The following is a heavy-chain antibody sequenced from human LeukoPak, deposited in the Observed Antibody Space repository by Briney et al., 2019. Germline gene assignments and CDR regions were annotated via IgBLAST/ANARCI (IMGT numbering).Heavy chain of an antibody. J-gene: IGHJ3*02. V-gene: IGHV1-46*01. CDR2: INPSGGST. CDR3: ARDEYSSSLGAFDI. D-gene: IGHD6-6*01. CDR1: DYTCTNSG. Sequence: ASVKVSGKASDYTCTNSGISWVRQAPGQGLEWMGIINPSGGSTSYAQKFQGRVTMTRDMSTSTVYMELSSLRSEDTAVYYCARDEYSSSLGAFDIWGQGTMVTVSS.